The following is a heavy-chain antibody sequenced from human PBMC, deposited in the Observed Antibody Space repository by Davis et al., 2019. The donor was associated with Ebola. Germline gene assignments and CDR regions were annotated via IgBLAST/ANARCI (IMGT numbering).Heavy chain of an antibody. CDR2: ISSSSNTI. V-gene: IGHV3-11*04. CDR1: GFTFSDYY. J-gene: IGHJ4*02. Sequence: GESLKISCAASGFTFSDYYMSWIRQAPGKGLEWVSYISSSSNTIYYADSVKGRFTISRDNAKNSLYLQMNSLRDEDTAVYYCARSPSLYISSWYPFDYWGQGTLVTVSS. D-gene: IGHD6-13*01. CDR3: ARSPSLYISSWYPFDY.